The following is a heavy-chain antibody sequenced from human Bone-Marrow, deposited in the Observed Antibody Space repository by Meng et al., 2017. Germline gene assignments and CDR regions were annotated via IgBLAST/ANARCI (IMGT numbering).Heavy chain of an antibody. CDR3: ARAPISHLDGTLRAFDY. J-gene: IGHJ4*02. V-gene: IGHV4-4*02. CDR1: VGSISSSNW. CDR2: IYHSGST. Sequence: QPQLQESGPGLVKHSGTLSLTCAVSVGSISSSNWWSWVRQPPGKGLEWIGEIYHSGSTHYNPSLKSQVTISINKSKNQFFLKLSSVTAADTAVYYCARAPISHLDGTLRAFDYWGQGTLVTVSS.